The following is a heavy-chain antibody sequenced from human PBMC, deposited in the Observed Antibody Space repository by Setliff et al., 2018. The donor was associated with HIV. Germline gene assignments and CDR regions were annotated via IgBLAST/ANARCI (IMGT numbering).Heavy chain of an antibody. J-gene: IGHJ4*02. D-gene: IGHD3-10*01. Sequence: PSETLSLTCSVSGVSINRTDHYWGWIRQSPGKRLEWIGSVSQSGSTYYNPSLKSRITISVDRSKHLFSLKLSSVTAADTAVYYCARLSLSLVRGIINSGDRFFDYWGQGSLVTVSS. CDR3: ARLSLSLVRGIINSGDRFFDY. V-gene: IGHV4-39*01. CDR2: VSQSGST. CDR1: GVSINRTDHY.